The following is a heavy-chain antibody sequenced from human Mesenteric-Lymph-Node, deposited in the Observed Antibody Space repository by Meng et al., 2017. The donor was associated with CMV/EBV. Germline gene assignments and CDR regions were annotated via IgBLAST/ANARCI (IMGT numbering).Heavy chain of an antibody. CDR1: SYA. J-gene: IGHJ6*02. D-gene: IGHD2-2*01. Sequence: SYAISWVREAPGQGLEWLGRVLPILGIAHYAQKFRGGVTIAANNSPSTEYMELSSLRSEDTAVYYCARRRYCSSTSCLVYYYGMDVWGQGTTVTVSS. V-gene: IGHV1-69*04. CDR3: ARRRYCSSTSCLVYYYGMDV. CDR2: VLPILGIA.